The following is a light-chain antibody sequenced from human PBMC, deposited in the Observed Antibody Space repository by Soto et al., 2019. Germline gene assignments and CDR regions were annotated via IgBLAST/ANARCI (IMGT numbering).Light chain of an antibody. CDR2: NVS. Sequence: DVVMTQSPLSLPVTLGQPASISCRSSQGLKHSDGNTYLHWFQQRPGQSPRRLINNVSNRDSGVXAXXSGSGSGTDFTLKISRVEAEDVGLFYCMQGTHWPLTFGQGTKVEIK. CDR1: QGLKHSDGNTY. V-gene: IGKV2-30*02. J-gene: IGKJ1*01. CDR3: MQGTHWPLT.